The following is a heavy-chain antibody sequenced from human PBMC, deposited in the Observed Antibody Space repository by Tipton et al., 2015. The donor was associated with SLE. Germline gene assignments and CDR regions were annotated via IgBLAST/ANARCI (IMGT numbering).Heavy chain of an antibody. Sequence: QSGPEVKKPGASVKVSCKASGYTFTSYGITWVRQAPGQGLEWMGRINPNGGDTNYAQKFQGRVTMTRDTSINTAYMELSRLSSDEPAVYYCAGTECGGDCSIYYYYNVGVWGQGTTVTVS. CDR2: INPNGGDT. J-gene: IGHJ6*02. CDR3: AGTECGGDCSIYYYYNVGV. V-gene: IGHV1-2*06. CDR1: GYTFTSYG. D-gene: IGHD2-21*01.